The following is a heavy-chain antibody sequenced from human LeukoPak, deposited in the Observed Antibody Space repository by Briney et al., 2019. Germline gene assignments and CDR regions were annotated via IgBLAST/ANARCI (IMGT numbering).Heavy chain of an antibody. D-gene: IGHD5-18*01. V-gene: IGHV4-59*01. CDR3: ARGINGYSYGPYYGMDV. CDR2: IYYSGST. J-gene: IGHJ6*02. CDR1: GGSISSYY. Sequence: SGTLSLTCTVSGGSISSYYWSWIRQPPGKGLEWIGYIYYSGSTNYNPSLKSRVTISVDTSKNQFSLKLSSVTAADTAVYYCARGINGYSYGPYYGMDVWGQGTTVTVSS.